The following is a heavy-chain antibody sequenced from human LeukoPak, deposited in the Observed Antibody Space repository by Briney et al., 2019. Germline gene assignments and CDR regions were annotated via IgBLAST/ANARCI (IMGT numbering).Heavy chain of an antibody. CDR2: IYHSGST. V-gene: IGHV4-30-4*07. J-gene: IGHJ4*02. CDR3: TREHAGTTVDY. Sequence: SETLSLTCAVSGGSISSGAYSWSWIRQPPGKGLEWIGYIYHSGSTYYNPSLKSRVTISVDTSKNQFSLKLSSVTAADTAVYYCTREHAGTTVDYWGQGTLVTVSS. D-gene: IGHD1-1*01. CDR1: GGSISSGAYS.